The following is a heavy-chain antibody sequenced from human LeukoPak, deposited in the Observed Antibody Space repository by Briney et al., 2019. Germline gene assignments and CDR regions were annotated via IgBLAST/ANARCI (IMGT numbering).Heavy chain of an antibody. CDR3: ARGPDSSNWYEPVDY. CDR1: GFTVSINY. Sequence: PGGSLRLSCAASGFTVSINYMSWVRQAPGKGLEWVSGIYSGGSTYHADSVKGRFTISRDNSKNTVYLQMNSLRAEDTAVYYCARGPDSSNWYEPVDYWGQGTLVTVSS. CDR2: IYSGGST. J-gene: IGHJ4*02. V-gene: IGHV3-66*01. D-gene: IGHD6-13*01.